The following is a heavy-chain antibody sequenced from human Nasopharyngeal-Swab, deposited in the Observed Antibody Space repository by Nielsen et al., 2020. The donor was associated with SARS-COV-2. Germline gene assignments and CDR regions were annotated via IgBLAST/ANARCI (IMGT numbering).Heavy chain of an antibody. CDR2: IRSKGNKYAT. J-gene: IGHJ4*02. Sequence: GESLKISCAASGFTFSDSAIHWVRQASGEGLEWVARIRSKGNKYATAYSASVKGRFIIFRDDPTNTAYLQMNSLKTEDTAMYYCTRCGGGCYSGRDYWGQGTLVTVSS. D-gene: IGHD2-15*01. CDR1: GFTFSDSA. CDR3: TRCGGGCYSGRDY. V-gene: IGHV3-73*01.